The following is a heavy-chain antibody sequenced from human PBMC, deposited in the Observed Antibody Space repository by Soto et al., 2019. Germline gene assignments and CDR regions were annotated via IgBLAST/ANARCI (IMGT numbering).Heavy chain of an antibody. J-gene: IGHJ4*02. CDR2: IIPIFGTP. CDR3: ARDRDDYGSGNYYNRIDF. Sequence: QVQLVQSGAEVKKPGSSVKVSCKASGGIFSTYAISWLRQAPGQGREGMGGIIPIFGTPNYAQRFQGRVTITADESTSTSYMELSRLRSEDTAVYYCARDRDDYGSGNYYNRIDFWGQGTLVTVSS. CDR1: GGIFSTYA. D-gene: IGHD3-10*01. V-gene: IGHV1-69*01.